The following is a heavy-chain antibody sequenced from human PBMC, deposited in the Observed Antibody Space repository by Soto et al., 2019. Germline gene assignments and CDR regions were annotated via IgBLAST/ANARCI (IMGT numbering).Heavy chain of an antibody. D-gene: IGHD5-18*01. CDR3: ARVQFGSGYRYAGDY. Sequence: QVQLVQSGAEVKRPGASVKISCKASGYTFTNYYVQWVRQAPGQGLEWMGTINPSDSSATYAQKFRGRVTMTRDTSTSTVYMGLSSLESEDTAVYYCARVQFGSGYRYAGDYWGQGTLVIVSS. J-gene: IGHJ4*02. CDR2: INPSDSSA. V-gene: IGHV1-46*01. CDR1: GYTFTNYY.